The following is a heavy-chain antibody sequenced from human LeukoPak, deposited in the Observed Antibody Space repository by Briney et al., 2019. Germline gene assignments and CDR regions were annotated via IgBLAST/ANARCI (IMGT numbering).Heavy chain of an antibody. V-gene: IGHV3-30-3*01. J-gene: IGHJ4*02. D-gene: IGHD4-23*01. Sequence: TGRSLRLSCAASGFTFSSYAMHWVRQTPGKGLEWVAVISYDGSNKYYADSVKGRFTISRDNSKNTLYLQMNSLRAEDTAVYYCARDAAVGYFDYWGQGTLVTVSS. CDR3: ARDAAVGYFDY. CDR1: GFTFSSYA. CDR2: ISYDGSNK.